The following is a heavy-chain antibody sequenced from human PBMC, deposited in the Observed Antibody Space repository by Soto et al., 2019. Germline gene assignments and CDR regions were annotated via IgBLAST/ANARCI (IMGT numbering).Heavy chain of an antibody. J-gene: IGHJ4*02. V-gene: IGHV3-15*07. D-gene: IGHD6-19*01. CDR2: IKSKTDGGTT. Sequence: EVQLMESGGDLVKTGGSLRLSCVASGFIFSTAWMNWVCQAPGKGLEWVGRIKSKTDGGTTDYAAPVEGRFTISRDDSKNTLYLQMNSLKTEDTAVYYCTADGWYGYWGQGTLVTVSS. CDR3: TADGWYGY. CDR1: GFIFSTAW.